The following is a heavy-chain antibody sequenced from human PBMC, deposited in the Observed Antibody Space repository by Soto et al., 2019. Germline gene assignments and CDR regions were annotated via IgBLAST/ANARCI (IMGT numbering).Heavy chain of an antibody. CDR3: ARILPASGTDS. CDR2: VTASGGST. CDR1: GFTFSNYD. Sequence: EVQLLESGGDLVQPGGSLRLSCAASGFTFSNYDMTWVRQVPGKGLEWVSSVTASGGSTCYADSAKGRFTISRDNSKNSLYFQMNSLRAEDTALYFCARILPASGTDSWGQGTLVTVSS. V-gene: IGHV3-23*01. J-gene: IGHJ5*01. D-gene: IGHD6-13*01.